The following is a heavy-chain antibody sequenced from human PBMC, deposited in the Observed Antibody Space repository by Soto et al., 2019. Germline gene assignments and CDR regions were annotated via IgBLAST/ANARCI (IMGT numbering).Heavy chain of an antibody. V-gene: IGHV1-69*12. CDR1: GGTFSSSA. Sequence: QVQLVQSGAEVKKPGSSVKVSCKASGGTFSSSAISWVRQAPGQGLEWMGGIIPIFGTPNYAQKFQGRVTITADESTSXXFMELSSLRSEDTAVYYCARGNYYGSSSYYYVMDVWGQGTTVTVSS. J-gene: IGHJ6*02. D-gene: IGHD3-10*01. CDR3: ARGNYYGSSSYYYVMDV. CDR2: IIPIFGTP.